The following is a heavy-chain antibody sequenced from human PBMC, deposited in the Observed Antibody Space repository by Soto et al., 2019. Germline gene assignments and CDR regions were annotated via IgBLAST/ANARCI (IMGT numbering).Heavy chain of an antibody. CDR1: GGTFNSYV. V-gene: IGHV1-69*12. CDR2: IISIFGTP. J-gene: IGHJ4*02. Sequence: QVQLVQSGAEVKKPGSSVKVSCKASGGTFNSYVFNWVRQAPGQGLEWMGGIISIFGTPNYGQKCQGRVTITADESTSTGFMELSSLTSEDTAIYYCARDLGSGYDPGDYWGQGTLVTVSS. CDR3: ARDLGSGYDPGDY. D-gene: IGHD5-12*01.